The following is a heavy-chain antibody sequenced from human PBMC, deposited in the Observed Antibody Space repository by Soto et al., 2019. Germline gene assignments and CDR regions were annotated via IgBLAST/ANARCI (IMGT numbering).Heavy chain of an antibody. CDR1: GFTFSSYG. V-gene: IGHV3-33*01. CDR3: ARERVYLEERGRLNSFDP. CDR2: IWYDGSNK. J-gene: IGHJ5*02. D-gene: IGHD2-8*01. Sequence: QVQLVESGGGVVQPGRSLRLSCAASGFTFSSYGMHWVRQAPGKGLEWVAVIWYDGSNKYYADSVKGRFTISRDNSKNTLYLQINSLRAEDTAVYYCARERVYLEERGRLNSFDPWGQGTLVTVSS.